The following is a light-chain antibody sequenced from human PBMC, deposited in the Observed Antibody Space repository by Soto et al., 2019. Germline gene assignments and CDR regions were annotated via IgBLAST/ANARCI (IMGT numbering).Light chain of an antibody. CDR3: QQYGTSPHT. CDR2: VAS. V-gene: IGKV3-20*01. J-gene: IGKJ2*01. Sequence: IVLTQSPGPLSLSPGERATLSSRASHSVNSNYLAWYQQKPGQVPRPLIYVASIRAAGVPDRLIGSGSGTDFTLTISRLEPEDHAVDYCQQYGTSPHTFGKGTKLEIK. CDR1: HSVNSNY.